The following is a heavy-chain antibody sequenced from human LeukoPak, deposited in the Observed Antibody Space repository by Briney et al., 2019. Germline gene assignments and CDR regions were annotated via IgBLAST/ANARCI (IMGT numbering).Heavy chain of an antibody. CDR1: GLTFSIHW. J-gene: IGHJ4*02. CDR3: AKAPVTTCSGAYCYPFDY. V-gene: IGHV3-7*03. D-gene: IGHD2-15*01. Sequence: GGSLRLSCAASGLTFSIHWMNWVRQAPGKGLECVANINQDGSDKYYVDSVKGRFTISRDNTKNTLYLQMNSLRAEDAAVYYCAKAPVTTCSGAYCYPFDYWGQGTLVTVSS. CDR2: INQDGSDK.